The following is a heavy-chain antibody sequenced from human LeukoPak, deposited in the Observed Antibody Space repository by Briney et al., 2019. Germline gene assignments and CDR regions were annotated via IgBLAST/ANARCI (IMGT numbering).Heavy chain of an antibody. CDR3: ARVWFGYFFQ. D-gene: IGHD3-10*01. CDR1: GFTFSSYA. J-gene: IGHJ4*02. CDR2: ISGSGGTT. V-gene: IGHV3-23*01. Sequence: PGGSLRLSCAASGFTFSSYAMSWVRQAPGKGLEWVSAISGSGGTTHYADSVKGRFTISKDNSNNTVYLQMNSVGVEDTAVYYCARVWFGYFFQWGQGALVTVSS.